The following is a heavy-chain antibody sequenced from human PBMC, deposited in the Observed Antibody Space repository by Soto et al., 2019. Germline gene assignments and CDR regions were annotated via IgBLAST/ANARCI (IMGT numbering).Heavy chain of an antibody. V-gene: IGHV4-30-4*01. CDR3: ARSRYCSSTSCFTLGDYFDS. CDR1: GDSIGSGDYY. CDR2: IYYSGTT. D-gene: IGHD2-2*01. Sequence: PSETLSLTCTVSGDSIGSGDYYWSWIRQPPGKGLEWIGHIYYSGTTYYNPALKSRVTISVDTSKNQFSLKLSSVTAADTAVYHCARSRYCSSTSCFTLGDYFDSWGQGTLVTVSS. J-gene: IGHJ4*02.